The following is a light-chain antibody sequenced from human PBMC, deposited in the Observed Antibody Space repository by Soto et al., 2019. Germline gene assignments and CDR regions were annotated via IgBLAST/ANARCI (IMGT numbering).Light chain of an antibody. CDR1: QSVSNW. J-gene: IGKJ1*01. CDR3: QHYTSYYPA. CDR2: EAS. V-gene: IGKV1-5*01. Sequence: DIQMTQSPSSLSAFVGDRGTLTCRASQSVSNWLAWYQQKPGKAPKLLISEASILESGVPSRFSGSGSGTEFALTISSLQSEDSAFYYCQHYTSYYPAFGQGTKVEI.